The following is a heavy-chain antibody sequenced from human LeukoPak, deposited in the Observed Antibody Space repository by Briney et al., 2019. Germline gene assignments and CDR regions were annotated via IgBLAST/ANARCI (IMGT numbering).Heavy chain of an antibody. D-gene: IGHD2-15*01. Sequence: GGSLRLSCVASGFMFGDYWMRWVRQAPGKGLEWVASINQNEVVKYYVDSVKGRFTISRDNAKTSLFLQMNSLRIDDTAMYYCTRTVNAASDFWGQGTLVTLSS. CDR3: TRTVNAASDF. J-gene: IGHJ4*02. CDR1: GFMFGDYW. CDR2: INQNEVVK. V-gene: IGHV3-7*03.